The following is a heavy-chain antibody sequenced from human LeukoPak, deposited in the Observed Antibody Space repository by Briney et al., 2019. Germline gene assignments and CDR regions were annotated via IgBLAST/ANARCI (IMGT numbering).Heavy chain of an antibody. D-gene: IGHD5-18*01. CDR3: ATIKRGNIYGYFDF. CDR1: GVSMSSHY. Sequence: SETLSLTCTVSGVSMSSHYWSRIRQPPGKGLEWIGYMYDSWSTKDNPSLKSRVTLSADTSKNQFSLRLSSVTAADTAVYYCATIKRGNIYGYFDFWGQGILVTVSS. CDR2: MYDSWST. V-gene: IGHV4-59*11. J-gene: IGHJ4*02.